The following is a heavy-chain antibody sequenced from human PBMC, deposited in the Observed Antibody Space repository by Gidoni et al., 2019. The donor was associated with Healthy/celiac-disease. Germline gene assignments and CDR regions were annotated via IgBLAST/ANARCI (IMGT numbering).Heavy chain of an antibody. CDR2: IIPILGTA. CDR1: GGTFSSSA. D-gene: IGHD3-22*01. Sequence: QVQLVQSGAEVKKPGSSVNVSCQASGGTFSSSAISWVRQAPGQGLEWMGGIIPILGTANYAQKFQGRVTITADESTSTAYMELSSLRSEDTAVYYCAREPWGYYDSSGYSPGYYDYGMDVWGQGTTVTVSS. CDR3: AREPWGYYDSSGYSPGYYDYGMDV. V-gene: IGHV1-69*01. J-gene: IGHJ6*02.